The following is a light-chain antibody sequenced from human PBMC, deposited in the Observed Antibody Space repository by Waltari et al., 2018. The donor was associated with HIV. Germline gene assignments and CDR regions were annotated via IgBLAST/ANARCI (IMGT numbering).Light chain of an antibody. J-gene: IGLJ3*02. Sequence: QSALPQPPSASGSPGPSVPISCPGPRSDVGPNDYFFWYQQHPGKAPKLMIYEVSNRPSGVPDRFSGSKSANTASLTVSGLQEDDEADYYCSSYAGSNNLVFGGGTKLTVL. CDR1: RSDVGPNDY. V-gene: IGLV2-8*01. CDR3: SSYAGSNNLV. CDR2: EVS.